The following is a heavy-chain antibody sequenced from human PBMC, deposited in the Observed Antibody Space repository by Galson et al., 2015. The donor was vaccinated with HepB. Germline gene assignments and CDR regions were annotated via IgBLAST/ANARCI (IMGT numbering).Heavy chain of an antibody. CDR3: TIELFSYGFPWSSY. CDR2: INPNDNTK. V-gene: IGHV1-46*01. CDR1: GYTFTSYY. D-gene: IGHD5-18*01. Sequence: SVKVSCKASGYTFTSYYIHWVRQAPGQGLEWMGIINPNDNTKSYARKFQGRVTMTRDTSISTAYMELSRLRSDDTAVYYCTIELFSYGFPWSSYWGQGTLVTVSS. J-gene: IGHJ4*02.